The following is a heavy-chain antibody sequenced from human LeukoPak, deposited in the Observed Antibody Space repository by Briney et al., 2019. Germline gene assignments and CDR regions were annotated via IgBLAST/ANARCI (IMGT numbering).Heavy chain of an antibody. CDR3: ARDRPGRYCSTISCYSASPFDP. CDR1: GYSISSGYY. D-gene: IGHD2-2*02. J-gene: IGHJ5*02. Sequence: SETLSLTCTVSGYSISSGYYWGWIRQPPGKGLEWIGSIHHSGSTNYNPSLKSRVTISLDTSKNQFSLKLSSVTAADTAVYYCARDRPGRYCSTISCYSASPFDPWGQGTLVTVSS. V-gene: IGHV4-38-2*02. CDR2: IHHSGST.